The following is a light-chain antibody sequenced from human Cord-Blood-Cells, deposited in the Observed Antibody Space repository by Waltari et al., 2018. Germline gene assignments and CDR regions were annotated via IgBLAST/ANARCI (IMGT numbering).Light chain of an antibody. CDR3: QQSYSTRWT. CDR2: AAS. Sequence: DIQMTQSPSSLSASVGDRVTITCRASQSISSYLNWYQQKPGKAPKLLIYAASSLQSGVPSRFSGSGSGTDFTLNISSLQPEDFATYYCQQSYSTRWTFGQGTKEEIK. V-gene: IGKV1-39*01. J-gene: IGKJ1*01. CDR1: QSISSY.